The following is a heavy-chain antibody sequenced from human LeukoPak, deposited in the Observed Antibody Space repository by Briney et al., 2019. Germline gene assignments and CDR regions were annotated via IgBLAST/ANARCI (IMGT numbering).Heavy chain of an antibody. CDR3: ARGHGRGYYYYMDV. V-gene: IGHV4-34*01. D-gene: IGHD1-26*01. Sequence: KPSETLSLTCAVYGGSFSGYYWSWIRQPPGKGLEWIGEINHSGSTNYNPSLKSRVTISVDTSKNQFSLKLSSVTAAHTAVYYCARGHGRGYYYYMDVWGKGTTVTVSS. CDR1: GGSFSGYY. CDR2: INHSGST. J-gene: IGHJ6*03.